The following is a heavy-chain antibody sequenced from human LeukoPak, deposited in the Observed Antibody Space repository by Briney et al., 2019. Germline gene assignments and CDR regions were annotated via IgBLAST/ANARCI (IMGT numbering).Heavy chain of an antibody. J-gene: IGHJ4*02. V-gene: IGHV4-38-2*02. CDR1: GFSISNDYY. CDR3: ARGKAYSGSYYGIFDY. CDR2: NYHSGTT. Sequence: SETLSLACTVSGFSISNDYYWTWLRQPPGKGLEWIGGNYHSGTTYYNPSLRGRVSISLDTSKTQFSLKLSSVTAADTAVYYCARGKAYSGSYYGIFDYWGQGTLVTVSS. D-gene: IGHD1-26*01.